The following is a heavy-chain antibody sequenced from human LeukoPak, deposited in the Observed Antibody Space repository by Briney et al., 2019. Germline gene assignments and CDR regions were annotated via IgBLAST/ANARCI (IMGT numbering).Heavy chain of an antibody. J-gene: IGHJ3*02. CDR2: IYHSGRT. CDR1: GGSIISDGQY. D-gene: IGHD2-21*01. CDR3: ASRIHPDPFDI. V-gene: IGHV4-31*03. Sequence: PSETLSLTCTVSGGSIISDGQYWSWIRQHPGEGLEWIGYIYHSGRTYYNPSLKSRIIISVDTSENQFSLNLSSVTAADTGVYFCASRIHPDPFDIWGQGTMVTVSS.